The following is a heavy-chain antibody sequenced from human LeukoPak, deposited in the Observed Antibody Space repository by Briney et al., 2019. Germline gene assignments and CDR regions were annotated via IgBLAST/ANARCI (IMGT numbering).Heavy chain of an antibody. CDR2: INPNSGGT. D-gene: IGHD6-19*01. CDR3: ARAPGYSSGWYFFSY. V-gene: IGHV1-2*02. Sequence: GGSVKVSCKPSGYTFTGYYIHWVRQAPGQRLEWMGWINPNSGGTNYAQKFQGRVTMTRDTSISTAYMELSRLRSDDTAVYYCARAPGYSSGWYFFSYWGQGTLVTVSS. J-gene: IGHJ4*02. CDR1: GYTFTGYY.